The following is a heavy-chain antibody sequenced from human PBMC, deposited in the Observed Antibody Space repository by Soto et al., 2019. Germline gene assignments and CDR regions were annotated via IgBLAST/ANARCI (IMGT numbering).Heavy chain of an antibody. Sequence: SETLSLTCAVYGGSFSGYYWSWIRQSPGKGLEWIGEINHSGSTNYNPSLKSRVTISVDTSKNQFSLKLSSVTAADTAVYYCARYDYDDYALGYWGQGTLVTVSS. J-gene: IGHJ4*02. D-gene: IGHD4-17*01. CDR3: ARYDYDDYALGY. CDR1: GGSFSGYY. V-gene: IGHV4-34*01. CDR2: INHSGST.